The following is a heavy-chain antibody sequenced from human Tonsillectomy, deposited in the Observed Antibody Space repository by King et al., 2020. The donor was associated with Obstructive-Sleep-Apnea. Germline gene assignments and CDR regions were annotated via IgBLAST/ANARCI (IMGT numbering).Heavy chain of an antibody. Sequence: VQLVESGGGLVKPGGSLRLSCAASGFTFSSYSMNWVRQAPGKGLEWVSSISSSSSYIYYADSVKGRFTISRDNAKNSRYLQMNSLRAEDTAVYYCARDRGGYGIFDYWGQGTLVTVSS. V-gene: IGHV3-21*01. CDR3: ARDRGGYGIFDY. J-gene: IGHJ4*02. CDR2: ISSSSSYI. D-gene: IGHD5-12*01. CDR1: GFTFSSYS.